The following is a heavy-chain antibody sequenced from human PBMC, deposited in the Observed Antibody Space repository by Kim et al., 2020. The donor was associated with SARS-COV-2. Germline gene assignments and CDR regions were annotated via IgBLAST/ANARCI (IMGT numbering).Heavy chain of an antibody. J-gene: IGHJ5*02. CDR2: IYYSGST. CDR1: GGSISSSSYY. V-gene: IGHV4-39*01. CDR3: ARLRALLWFGELFFDWFDP. Sequence: SETLSLTCTVSGGSISSSSYYWGWIRQPPGKGLEWIGSIYYSGSTYYNPSLKSRVTISVDTSKNQFSLKLSSVTAADTAMYYCARLRALLWFGELFFDWFDPWGQGTLVTDSS. D-gene: IGHD3-10*01.